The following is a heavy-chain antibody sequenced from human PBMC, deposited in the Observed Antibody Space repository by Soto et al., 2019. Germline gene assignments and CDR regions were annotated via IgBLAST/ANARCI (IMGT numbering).Heavy chain of an antibody. CDR3: AREEPATAAIG. CDR1: GGSFSGYY. V-gene: IGHV4-34*01. D-gene: IGHD2-2*01. Sequence: SETLSLTCAVYGGSFSGYYWSWIRQPPGKGLEWIGEINHSGSTNYNPSLKSRVTISVDTSKNQFSLKLSSVTAADTAVHYCAREEPATAAIGWGQGTLVTVSS. J-gene: IGHJ4*02. CDR2: INHSGST.